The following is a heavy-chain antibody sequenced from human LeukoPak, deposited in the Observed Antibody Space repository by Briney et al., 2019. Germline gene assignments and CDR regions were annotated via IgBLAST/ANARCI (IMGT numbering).Heavy chain of an antibody. D-gene: IGHD6-19*01. Sequence: GGSLTLSCAASGLRLCRYWMSWLRQAAGKGLEWVANIEQDGSEINYVHSVNGRYTISRDNAENALYLQMNTLRPEDTAVYYCAGGSGWLIDDGGQGTLVTVSS. V-gene: IGHV3-7*01. CDR1: GLRLCRYW. CDR2: IEQDGSEI. J-gene: IGHJ4*02. CDR3: AGGSGWLIDD.